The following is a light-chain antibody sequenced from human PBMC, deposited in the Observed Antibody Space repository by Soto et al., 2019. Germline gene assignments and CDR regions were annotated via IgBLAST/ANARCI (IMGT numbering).Light chain of an antibody. Sequence: TRVVSDGGGDTVXCRASQSVSSNLAWYQQKPGQAPSLLIYDASARATGIPARFSGIGSGTEFTLAISSLQSEYFALYYCQQRREWPLTVGGGTKVDIK. CDR2: DAS. CDR1: QSVSSN. CDR3: QQRREWPLT. J-gene: IGKJ4*01. V-gene: IGKV3-15*01.